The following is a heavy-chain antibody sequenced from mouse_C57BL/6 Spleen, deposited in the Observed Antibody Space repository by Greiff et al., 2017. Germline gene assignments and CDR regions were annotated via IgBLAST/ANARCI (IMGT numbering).Heavy chain of an antibody. V-gene: IGHV2-9*01. Sequence: VQVVESGPGLVAPSQSLSITCTVSGFSLTSSGVDWVRQPPGKGLEWLGVIWGGGSTNYSSALMSRLSISKDNSKSQVFLKRNSLQTDDTAMYYCAKHDGSSGYVDWCAYWGQGSLVTVSA. CDR2: IWGGGST. D-gene: IGHD3-2*02. CDR3: AKHDGSSGYVDWCAY. CDR1: GFSLTSSG. J-gene: IGHJ3*01.